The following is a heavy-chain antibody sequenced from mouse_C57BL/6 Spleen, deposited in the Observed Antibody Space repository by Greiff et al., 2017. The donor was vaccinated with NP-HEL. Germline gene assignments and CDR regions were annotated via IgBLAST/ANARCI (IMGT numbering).Heavy chain of an antibody. D-gene: IGHD2-4*01. Sequence: EVQLVESGEGLVKPGGSLKLSCAASGFTFSSYAMSWVRQTPEQRLEWVAYISSGGDSIYYADTVKGRFTISRDNARNTLDLQMISLKSADTAMYYCSRGYDYDVGYYAMDYWGQGTSVTVSS. CDR2: ISSGGDSI. V-gene: IGHV5-9-1*02. J-gene: IGHJ4*01. CDR3: SRGYDYDVGYYAMDY. CDR1: GFTFSSYA.